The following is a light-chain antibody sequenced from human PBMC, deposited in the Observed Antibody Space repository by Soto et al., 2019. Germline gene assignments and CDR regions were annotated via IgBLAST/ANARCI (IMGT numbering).Light chain of an antibody. CDR1: SEHSSYA. CDR3: QTWGTGIRV. V-gene: IGLV4-69*01. Sequence: QPVLTQSASASASLGASVKLNCNVRSEHSSYAIAGHQQQPEKGPRYLMNLNRDGSNSKGDGNPDRFSGSGSGSERYLTISSHQSEDEADYCCQTWGTGIRVFGGGTTLTVL. CDR2: LNRDGSN. J-gene: IGLJ3*02.